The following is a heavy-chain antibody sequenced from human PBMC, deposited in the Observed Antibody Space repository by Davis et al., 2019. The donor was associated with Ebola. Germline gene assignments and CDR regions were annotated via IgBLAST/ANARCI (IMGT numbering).Heavy chain of an antibody. D-gene: IGHD1-26*01. Sequence: GESLKISCAASGFSFSSFAMSWVRQAPGKGLEWVSASSDNGGRTYYADSVRGRFTISRDNSKNTLYLQMNSLRVEDTAVYYCAKDKGQWELPDHWGQGTLVTASS. CDR2: SSDNGGRT. J-gene: IGHJ4*02. V-gene: IGHV3-23*01. CDR1: GFSFSSFA. CDR3: AKDKGQWELPDH.